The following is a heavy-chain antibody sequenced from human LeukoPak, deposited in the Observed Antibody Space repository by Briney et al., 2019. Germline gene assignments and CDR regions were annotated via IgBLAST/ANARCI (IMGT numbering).Heavy chain of an antibody. V-gene: IGHV3-7*01. D-gene: IGHD5-24*01. J-gene: IGHJ4*02. CDR1: GFMFSSNW. CDR3: ARDWVYKIDY. CDR2: IKEDGTET. Sequence: GGSLRLSCAASGFMFSSNWMSWVRLAPGKGLEWVANIKEDGTETYYVDSVKGRFTISRDNAKNTLILQMNSLRVEDTAVYYCARDWVYKIDYWGRGTLVTVSS.